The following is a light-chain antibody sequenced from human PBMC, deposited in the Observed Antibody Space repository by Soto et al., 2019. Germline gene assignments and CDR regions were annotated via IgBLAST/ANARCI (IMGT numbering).Light chain of an antibody. Sequence: DIQMTQSPSPLSASVGDRVTITCRASQSISPWLAWYQQKPGKAPKLLIYDASSLESGVPSRFSGSGSGTEFTLTISSLQPEDFASYYCQQYNSYSTFGQGTKVDIK. CDR3: QQYNSYST. CDR1: QSISPW. J-gene: IGKJ1*01. V-gene: IGKV1-5*01. CDR2: DAS.